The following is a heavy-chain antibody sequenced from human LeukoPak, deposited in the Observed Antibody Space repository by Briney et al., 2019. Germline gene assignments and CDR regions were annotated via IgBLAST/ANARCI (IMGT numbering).Heavy chain of an antibody. J-gene: IGHJ3*02. Sequence: SETLSLTCTVSGGSISSYYWSWIRQPPGGGLEWIGYIYYSGSTNYNPSLKSRVTISVDTSKNQFSLKLSSVTAADTAVYYCARDTLHYDAFDIWGQGTMVTVSS. CDR1: GGSISSYY. V-gene: IGHV4-59*01. CDR3: ARDTLHYDAFDI. CDR2: IYYSGST.